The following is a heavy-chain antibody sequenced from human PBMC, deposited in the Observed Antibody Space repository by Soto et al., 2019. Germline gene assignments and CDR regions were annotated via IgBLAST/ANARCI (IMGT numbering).Heavy chain of an antibody. CDR1: GFTFSSYW. J-gene: IGHJ2*01. Sequence: PGGSLSLSCAASGFTFSSYWMHWVRQAPGKGLVWVSRINSDGSSTSYADSVKGRFTISRDNAKNTLYLQMNSLRAEDTAVYYCAREFMRDHWYFDLWGRGTLVTVSS. CDR2: INSDGSST. V-gene: IGHV3-74*01. CDR3: AREFMRDHWYFDL.